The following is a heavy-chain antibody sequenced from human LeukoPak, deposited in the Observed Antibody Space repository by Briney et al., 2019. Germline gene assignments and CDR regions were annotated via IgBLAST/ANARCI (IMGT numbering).Heavy chain of an antibody. J-gene: IGHJ4*02. CDR1: GYSISSGYY. CDR3: ARGRSSSGWYNPLFDY. V-gene: IGHV4-38-2*01. D-gene: IGHD6-19*01. CDR2: TYHSGST. Sequence: SETLSLTCAVSGYSISSGYYWGWIRQPPGKGLEWIGSTYHSGSTYYNPSLKSRVTISVDTSKNQFSLKLSSVTAADTAVYYCARGRSSSGWYNPLFDYWGQGTLVTVSS.